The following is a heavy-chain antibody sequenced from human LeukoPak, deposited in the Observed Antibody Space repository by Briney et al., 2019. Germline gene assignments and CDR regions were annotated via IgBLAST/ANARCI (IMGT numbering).Heavy chain of an antibody. Sequence: ASVKVSCKASGYTFAGYYIHWVRQAPGQGLDWMGRINPNNGGTNYAQKFQGRVTMTRDMSMSTAYMELSRLRSDDTAAYYCAGEDNSSGYRPFDIWGQGTMVTVPS. CDR1: GYTFAGYY. J-gene: IGHJ3*02. D-gene: IGHD3-22*01. V-gene: IGHV1-2*06. CDR2: INPNNGGT. CDR3: AGEDNSSGYRPFDI.